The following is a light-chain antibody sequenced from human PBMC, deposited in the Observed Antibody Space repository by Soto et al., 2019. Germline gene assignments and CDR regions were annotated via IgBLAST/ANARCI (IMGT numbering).Light chain of an antibody. V-gene: IGKV1-5*03. CDR1: QSISSW. J-gene: IGKJ2*01. CDR3: QQYSSYPYP. Sequence: DIQMTQSPSTLSASVGDRVTITCRASQSISSWLAWYQQKPGKAPKLLIYKASSLESGVPSRFSGSGSGTEITLTIISLQPDDFATYYCQQYSSYPYPFGQGTKLEIK. CDR2: KAS.